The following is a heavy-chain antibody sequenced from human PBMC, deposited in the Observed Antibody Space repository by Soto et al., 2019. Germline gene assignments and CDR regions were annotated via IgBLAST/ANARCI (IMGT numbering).Heavy chain of an antibody. Sequence: EVQLVESGGGLVQSGGSLRLSCVASGFSFSSYEMNWVRQAPGKGLEWISYISRSGTTIYYADSVKGRFTISRDNAKNSLSLQMNSLRAEDTAVYYCARDSPYGGFEDYFDYWGQGTLVTVSS. D-gene: IGHD5-12*01. V-gene: IGHV3-48*03. CDR1: GFSFSSYE. CDR3: ARDSPYGGFEDYFDY. CDR2: ISRSGTTI. J-gene: IGHJ4*02.